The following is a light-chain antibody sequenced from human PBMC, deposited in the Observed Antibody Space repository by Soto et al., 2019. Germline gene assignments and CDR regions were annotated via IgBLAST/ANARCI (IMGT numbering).Light chain of an antibody. Sequence: QSALTQPASVSGSPGQSITISCTGTSSDVGSYNLVSWYQQHPGKAPKLMIYEVSKRPSVVSNRFSGSKSGNTASLTSSGVQAEDEADYYCCSYAGSSTVVFGGGTKLTVL. J-gene: IGLJ2*01. CDR3: CSYAGSSTVV. CDR1: SSDVGSYNL. CDR2: EVS. V-gene: IGLV2-23*02.